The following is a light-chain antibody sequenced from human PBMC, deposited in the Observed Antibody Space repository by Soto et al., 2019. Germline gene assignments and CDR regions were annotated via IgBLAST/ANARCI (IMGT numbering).Light chain of an antibody. CDR1: QSVSSSY. V-gene: IGKV3-20*01. J-gene: IGKJ4*01. CDR2: GAS. CDR3: QRYGSSALT. Sequence: IVLTQSPGTLSLSPGERATLSCRASQSVSSSYLAWYQQKPGQAPRLLIYGASSRATGIPDRFSGSGSGTDFTLTISRLEPEDFAVYYCQRYGSSALTFGGGTKVEIK.